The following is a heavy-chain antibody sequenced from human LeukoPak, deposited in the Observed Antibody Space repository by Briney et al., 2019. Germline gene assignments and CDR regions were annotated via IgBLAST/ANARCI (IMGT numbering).Heavy chain of an antibody. CDR1: GGSISSYY. V-gene: IGHV4-59*01. D-gene: IGHD6-19*01. CDR3: ARGGWYPESFQH. J-gene: IGHJ1*01. Sequence: PSGFLSLTCTVSGGSISSYYWNWIRQPPGKGLEWIGYIYYSGSTNYNPSLKSRVTISVDTSKNQFSLKLSSVTAADTAVYYCARGGWYPESFQHWGQGALVTVSS. CDR2: IYYSGST.